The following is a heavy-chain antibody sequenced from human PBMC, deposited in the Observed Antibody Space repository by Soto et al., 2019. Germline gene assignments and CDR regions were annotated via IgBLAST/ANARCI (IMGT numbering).Heavy chain of an antibody. Sequence: QVQLVQSGAEVKKPGASVKVSCKASGYTFTSYALHWVRQAPGQRLEWMGWINAGNGNTKYSQKXXGXXTLTRDTSASTAYMELSSLRLEDTAVYYCARDETDWGQGTLVTVSS. J-gene: IGHJ4*02. CDR3: ARDETD. CDR2: INAGNGNT. V-gene: IGHV1-3*01. CDR1: GYTFTSYA.